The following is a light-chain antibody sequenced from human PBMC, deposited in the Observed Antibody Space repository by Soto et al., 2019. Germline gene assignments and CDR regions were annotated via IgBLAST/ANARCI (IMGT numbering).Light chain of an antibody. CDR2: DAS. J-gene: IGKJ1*01. Sequence: EIVLTQSPGTLSLSPGERATLSCRASQSVSSYLAWYQQKPGQAPRLLIYDASNRATGIPDRFSGSGSGTDFTLTISRLEPEDFAVYYCQQYGSLSWTFGQGTTVDIK. CDR1: QSVSSY. V-gene: IGKV3-20*01. CDR3: QQYGSLSWT.